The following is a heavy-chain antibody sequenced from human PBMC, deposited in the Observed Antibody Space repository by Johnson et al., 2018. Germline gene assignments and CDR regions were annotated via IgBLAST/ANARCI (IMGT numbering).Heavy chain of an antibody. CDR2: IIPIFGTA. V-gene: IGHV1-69*01. CDR3: ARGYYSDTRGYYPDYDAFDI. Sequence: VQLVESGAEVKKPGSSVKVSCKASGGTFSNFAFSWVRQAPGQGLEWMGGIIPIFGTANYAQKFQGRVTITADGSTTAYMEVGRLTSEDTAVYYCARGYYSDTRGYYPDYDAFDIWGQGTMVTVSS. J-gene: IGHJ3*02. D-gene: IGHD3-22*01. CDR1: GGTFSNFA.